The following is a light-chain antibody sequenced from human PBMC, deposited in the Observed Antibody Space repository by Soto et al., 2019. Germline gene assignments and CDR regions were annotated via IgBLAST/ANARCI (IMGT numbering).Light chain of an antibody. CDR2: EVS. CDR3: ISYTSNSLYV. V-gene: IGLV2-14*01. CDR1: SSDIGDYNY. Sequence: QSVLTQPASVSGSPGQSITISCNGASSDIGDYNYVSWYQQHPGKAPKLMIFEVSHRPSGVSTRFSGSKSDNTASLTISGLQAEDEADYYCISYTSNSLYVFGTGTKLTVL. J-gene: IGLJ1*01.